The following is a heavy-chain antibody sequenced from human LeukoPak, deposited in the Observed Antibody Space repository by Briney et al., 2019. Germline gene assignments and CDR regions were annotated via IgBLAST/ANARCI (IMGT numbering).Heavy chain of an antibody. CDR3: ARDPGDGSGSYYYYGMDV. CDR2: IWYDGSNK. CDR1: GFTFSSNG. D-gene: IGHD3-10*01. Sequence: PGGSLRLSCAASGFTFSSNGMHWVRQAPGKGLEWVGVIWYDGSNKYYADSVKGRFTISRDNAKNSLYLQMNSLRAEDTAVYYCARDPGDGSGSYYYYGMDVWGQGTTVTVSS. J-gene: IGHJ6*02. V-gene: IGHV3-33*01.